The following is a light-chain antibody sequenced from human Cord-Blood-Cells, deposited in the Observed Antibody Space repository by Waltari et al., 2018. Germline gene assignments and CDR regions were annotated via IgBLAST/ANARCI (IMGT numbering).Light chain of an antibody. Sequence: QSALTQPASVSGSPGQSLTTSRTGTSSAVGGYNYVSWYQQHPGKAPKLMIYDVSNRPSGVSNRFSGSKSGNTASLTISGLQAEDEADYYCSSYTSSSTVFGTGTKVTVL. V-gene: IGLV2-14*01. CDR3: SSYTSSSTV. CDR1: SSAVGGYNY. CDR2: DVS. J-gene: IGLJ1*01.